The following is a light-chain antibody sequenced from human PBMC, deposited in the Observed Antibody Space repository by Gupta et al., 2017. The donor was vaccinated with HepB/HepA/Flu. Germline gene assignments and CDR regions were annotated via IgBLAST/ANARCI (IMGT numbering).Light chain of an antibody. Sequence: QSVRTPPPAVAGATGQSVPISCTGSSSNIGAGYDVPWYQQLPGTAPKLLIYGICNRPSGVPDRFSGSKSGTSASLAITGLQSEDEAVYYCQSYDSSLSGGVFGGGTKLTVL. CDR2: GIC. CDR1: SSNIGAGYD. CDR3: QSYDSSLSGGV. V-gene: IGLV1-40*01. J-gene: IGLJ3*02.